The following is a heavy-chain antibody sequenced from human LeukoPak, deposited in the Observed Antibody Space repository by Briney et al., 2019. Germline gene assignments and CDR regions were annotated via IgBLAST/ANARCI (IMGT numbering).Heavy chain of an antibody. CDR3: ARPGLDYGDLSIDY. CDR1: GGTFSSYA. CDR2: IIPILGIA. V-gene: IGHV1-69*04. D-gene: IGHD4-17*01. Sequence: ASVKVSCKASGGTFSSYAISWVRQAPGQGLEWMGRIIPILGIANYAQKFQGRVTITADKSTSTAYMELSSLRSEDTAVYYCARPGLDYGDLSIDYWGQGTLVTVSS. J-gene: IGHJ4*02.